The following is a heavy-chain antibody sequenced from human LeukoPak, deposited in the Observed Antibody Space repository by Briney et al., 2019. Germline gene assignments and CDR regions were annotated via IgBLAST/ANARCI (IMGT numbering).Heavy chain of an antibody. V-gene: IGHV3-48*02. CDR1: GSTFSSYS. D-gene: IGHD6-19*01. CDR2: ISSSSSTI. Sequence: GGSLRLSCAASGSTFSSYSMNWVRQAPGKGLEWVSYISSSSSTIYYADSVKGRFTISRDDAKNSLYLQMNSLRDEDTAVYYCAGYSSGWYGFDYWGQGTLVTVSS. CDR3: AGYSSGWYGFDY. J-gene: IGHJ4*02.